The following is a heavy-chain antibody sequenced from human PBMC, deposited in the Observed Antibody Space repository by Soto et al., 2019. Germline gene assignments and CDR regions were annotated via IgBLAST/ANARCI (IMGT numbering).Heavy chain of an antibody. Sequence: VESLKISCNGSGYSFTSYWISWVRQMPWKGLEGMGRIDPSDSYTNYSPSFQGHVTISADKSISTAYLQWSSLKASDTAMYYCARRLSYYDFWSGYPPYYYGMDVWGQGTTVTVSS. CDR2: IDPSDSYT. V-gene: IGHV5-10-1*01. J-gene: IGHJ6*02. CDR3: ARRLSYYDFWSGYPPYYYGMDV. CDR1: GYSFTSYW. D-gene: IGHD3-3*01.